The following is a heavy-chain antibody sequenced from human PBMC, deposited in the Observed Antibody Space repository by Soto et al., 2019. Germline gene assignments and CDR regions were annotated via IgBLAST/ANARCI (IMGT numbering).Heavy chain of an antibody. CDR3: ASHSGGWYDY. CDR1: GGTFSSYT. J-gene: IGHJ4*02. V-gene: IGHV1-69*02. CDR2: IIPILGIA. Sequence: QVQLVQSGAEVKKPGSSVKVSCKASGGTFSSYTISWVRQAPGQGLEWMGRIIPILGIANYAQKCQGRVTTTGDNSTGTAEMELSSRRPEAEAVYYCASHSGGWYDYWGQGTLVNVSS. D-gene: IGHD6-19*01.